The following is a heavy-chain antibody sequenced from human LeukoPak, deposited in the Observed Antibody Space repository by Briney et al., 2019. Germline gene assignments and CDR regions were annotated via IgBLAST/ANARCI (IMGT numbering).Heavy chain of an antibody. CDR1: GGTFSSYA. J-gene: IGHJ6*02. Sequence: SVKVSCKASGGTFSSYAISWVRQAPGQGLEWMGRIIPILGIANYAQKFQGRVTITADKSTSTAYMELSSLRSEDTAVYYCARDRITMVRGVMVYYYGMDVWGQGTTVTVSS. V-gene: IGHV1-69*04. CDR2: IIPILGIA. CDR3: ARDRITMVRGVMVYYYGMDV. D-gene: IGHD3-10*01.